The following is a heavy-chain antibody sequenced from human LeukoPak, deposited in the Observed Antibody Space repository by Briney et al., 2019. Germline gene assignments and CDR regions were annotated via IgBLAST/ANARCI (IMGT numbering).Heavy chain of an antibody. Sequence: PSETLSLTCAVYGGSFSGYYWSWIRQPPGKGLEWIGYIYYSGSTNYNPSLKSRVTISVDTSKNQFSLKLNSVTAADTATYYCARHLRGRYCSGTSCYQGFDYWGQGTLVTVSS. J-gene: IGHJ4*02. CDR2: IYYSGST. D-gene: IGHD2-2*01. CDR1: GGSFSGYY. CDR3: ARHLRGRYCSGTSCYQGFDY. V-gene: IGHV4-59*08.